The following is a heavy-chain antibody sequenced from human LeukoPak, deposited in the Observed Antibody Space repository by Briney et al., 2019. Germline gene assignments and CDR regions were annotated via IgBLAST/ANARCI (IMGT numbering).Heavy chain of an antibody. Sequence: SETLSLTCAVYGGSFSGYYWSWIRQPPGKGLEWIGEINHSGSTNNNPSLKSRVTISVDTSKNQFSLKLSSVTAADTAVYYCARGPGQWLFYYYYYMDVWGKGTTVTVSS. J-gene: IGHJ6*03. CDR3: ARGPGQWLFYYYYYMDV. CDR2: INHSGST. CDR1: GGSFSGYY. D-gene: IGHD6-19*01. V-gene: IGHV4-34*01.